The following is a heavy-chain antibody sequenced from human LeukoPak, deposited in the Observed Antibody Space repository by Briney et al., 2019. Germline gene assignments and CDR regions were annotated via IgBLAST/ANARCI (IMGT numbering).Heavy chain of an antibody. CDR1: GYTFTSYG. J-gene: IGHJ4*02. CDR2: ISAYNGNT. V-gene: IGHV1-18*01. D-gene: IGHD5-12*01. CDR3: ARDSYVVATLRHFDY. Sequence: ASVKVSCKATGYTFTSYGISWVRQAPGQGLEWMGWISAYNGNTNYAQKLQGRVTMTTDTSTSTAYMELRSLRSDDTAVYYCARDSYVVATLRHFDYWGQGTLVTVSS.